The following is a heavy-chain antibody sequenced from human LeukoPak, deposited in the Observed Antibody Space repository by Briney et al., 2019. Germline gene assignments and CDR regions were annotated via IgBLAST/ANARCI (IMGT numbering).Heavy chain of an antibody. D-gene: IGHD3-10*01. CDR2: ISNDGTNK. J-gene: IGHJ6*02. CDR3: ARDQSGYFYYGMDV. V-gene: IGHV3-30*03. Sequence: RGSLRLSCAASKFTFSDYSMSWVRQAPGKGLEWVAVISNDGTNKYYADSVKGRFTISRDNSKNTLDLQMNSLRAEDTAVYYCARDQSGYFYYGMDVWGQGTTVTVSS. CDR1: KFTFSDYS.